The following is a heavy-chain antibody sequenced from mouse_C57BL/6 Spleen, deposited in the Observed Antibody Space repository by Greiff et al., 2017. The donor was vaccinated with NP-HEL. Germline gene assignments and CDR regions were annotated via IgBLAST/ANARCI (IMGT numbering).Heavy chain of an antibody. CDR3: TRDHRDSSCYVGFAY. V-gene: IGHV5-9-1*02. CDR1: GFTFSSYA. J-gene: IGHJ3*01. D-gene: IGHD3-2*02. CDR2: ISSGGDYI. Sequence: EVKLMESGEGLVKPGGSLKLSCAASGFTFSSYAMSWVRQTPEKRLEWVAYISSGGDYIYYADTVKGRFTISRDNARNTLYLQMSSLKSEDTAMYYCTRDHRDSSCYVGFAYWGQGTLVTVSA.